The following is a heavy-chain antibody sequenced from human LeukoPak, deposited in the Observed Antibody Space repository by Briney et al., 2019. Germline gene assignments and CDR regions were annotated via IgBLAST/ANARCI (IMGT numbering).Heavy chain of an antibody. CDR3: VRDWDHFDFDS. D-gene: IGHD3-9*01. J-gene: IGHJ5*01. Sequence: GGSLRLSCAASGFTFSNYWMHWARQAPGKGLVWVSRIKGDGSHTIYADSVKGRFTISRDNAKNTLYLQMKSLRAEDTAVYYCVRDWDHFDFDSWGQGTLVTVSS. V-gene: IGHV3-74*01. CDR2: IKGDGSHT. CDR1: GFTFSNYW.